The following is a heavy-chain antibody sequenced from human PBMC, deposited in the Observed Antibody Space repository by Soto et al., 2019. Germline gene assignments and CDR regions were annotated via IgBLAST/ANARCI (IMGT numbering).Heavy chain of an antibody. CDR3: ARDHPLSTSEYSYYYYCIDV. CDR1: GGTFSSYA. D-gene: IGHD5-12*01. CDR2: IIHIFGTA. V-gene: IGHV1-69*06. J-gene: IGHJ6*02. Sequence: RASVKVSCKASGGTFSSYAISWVRQAPGQGLEWMGGIIHIFGTANYADKCQGRVTITADKSSSTAYMELSSLRSEDTAVYYCARDHPLSTSEYSYYYYCIDVSGQGTTFTVSS.